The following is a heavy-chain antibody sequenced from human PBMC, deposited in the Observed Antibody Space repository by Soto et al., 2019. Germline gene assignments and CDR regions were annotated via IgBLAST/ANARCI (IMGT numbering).Heavy chain of an antibody. CDR1: GYTFTSYG. Sequence: QVQLVQSGAEVKKPGASVTVSCKASGYTFTSYGISWVRQAPGQGLEWMGWISAYNGNTNYAQKLQGRVTMTTATHTSTADMELRSLRSEDTDVYYCASDLTGTPVYWGQGTLVTASS. V-gene: IGHV1-18*01. CDR2: ISAYNGNT. J-gene: IGHJ4*02. D-gene: IGHD3-9*01. CDR3: ASDLTGTPVY.